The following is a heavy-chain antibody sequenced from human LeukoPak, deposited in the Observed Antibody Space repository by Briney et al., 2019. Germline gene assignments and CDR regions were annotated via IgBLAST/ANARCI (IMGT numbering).Heavy chain of an antibody. J-gene: IGHJ4*02. CDR2: LYNSGTT. D-gene: IGHD4-17*01. Sequence: PSETLSLTCSVSGASISGSCWGWIRQPPGPPGKGLEWIGWLYNSGTTNYNPSLKSRVTISVDMSKNQFSLKLRSVTAADTAVYYCASWGDYSGNFDYWGQGTLVTVSS. CDR1: GASISGSC. V-gene: IGHV4-59*01. CDR3: ASWGDYSGNFDY.